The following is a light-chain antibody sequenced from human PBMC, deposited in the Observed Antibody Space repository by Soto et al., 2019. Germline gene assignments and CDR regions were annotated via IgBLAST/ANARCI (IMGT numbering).Light chain of an antibody. CDR3: QQYNSYSWT. CDR2: KAS. J-gene: IGKJ1*01. V-gene: IGKV1-5*03. Sequence: DIQMTQSPSTLSASVGDRVTITCRASQSISSWFAWYQQKPGKAPKLLIYKASSLESGVPSRFSGSGSGTEFTLTISSLQPDDFATYYCQQYNSYSWTVGQGTKVEIK. CDR1: QSISSW.